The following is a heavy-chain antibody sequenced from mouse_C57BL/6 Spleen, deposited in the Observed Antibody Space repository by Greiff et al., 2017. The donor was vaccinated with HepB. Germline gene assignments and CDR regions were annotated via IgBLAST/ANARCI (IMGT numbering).Heavy chain of an antibody. D-gene: IGHD2-4*01. Sequence: VQLQQSGAELVKPGASVKLSCKASGYTFTSYWMHWVKQRPGQGLEWIGMIHPNSGSTNYNEKFKSKATLTVDKSSSTAYMQLSSLTSEDSAVYYCARNGYDYDVLDYWGQGTTLTVSS. CDR1: GYTFTSYW. V-gene: IGHV1-64*01. J-gene: IGHJ2*01. CDR2: IHPNSGST. CDR3: ARNGYDYDVLDY.